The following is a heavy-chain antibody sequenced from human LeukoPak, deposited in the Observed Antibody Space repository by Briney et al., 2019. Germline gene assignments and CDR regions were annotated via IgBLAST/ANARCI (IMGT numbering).Heavy chain of an antibody. D-gene: IGHD3-22*01. Sequence: GGSLRLSCAASGFTFSSYSMNWVRQTPEKGLEWAAAISFNGHDTNYADSVRGRFTVSRDNSKRTLYLQMNSLRSEDTAMYYCAKNEEGELNYHDTISWGQGTLVVVSS. CDR2: ISFNGHDT. J-gene: IGHJ5*02. CDR3: AKNEEGELNYHDTIS. V-gene: IGHV3-30*18. CDR1: GFTFSSYS.